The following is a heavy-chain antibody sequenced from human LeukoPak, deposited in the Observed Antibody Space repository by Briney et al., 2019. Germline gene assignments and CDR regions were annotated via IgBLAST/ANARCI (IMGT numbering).Heavy chain of an antibody. CDR1: GFTFSSYG. J-gene: IGHJ4*02. Sequence: GGSLRLSCAASGFTFSSYGMHWVRQAPGKGLEWVAVISDDGSNKYYGDSVKGRFNISRDNPKNTLYLQMNSLRAEDTAIYYCTKGDGRTFGGKPDYWGQGTLVTVSS. V-gene: IGHV3-30*18. CDR2: ISDDGSNK. CDR3: TKGDGRTFGGKPDY. D-gene: IGHD4-23*01.